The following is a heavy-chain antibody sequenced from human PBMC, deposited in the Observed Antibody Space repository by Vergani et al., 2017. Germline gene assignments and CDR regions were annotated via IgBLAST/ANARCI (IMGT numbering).Heavy chain of an antibody. CDR2: INPNSGGT. CDR3: AGGPLGYCSGGSCYSVSTLDY. V-gene: IGHV1-2*02. J-gene: IGHJ4*02. CDR1: GYTFTGYY. D-gene: IGHD2-15*01. Sequence: QVQLVQSGAEVKKPGASVKVSCKASGYTFTGYYMHWVRQAPGQGLEWMGWINPNSGGTDYAQKFQGRVTMTRDTSISTAYMELSRLRSDDTAVYYWAGGPLGYCSGGSCYSVSTLDYWGQGTLVTVSS.